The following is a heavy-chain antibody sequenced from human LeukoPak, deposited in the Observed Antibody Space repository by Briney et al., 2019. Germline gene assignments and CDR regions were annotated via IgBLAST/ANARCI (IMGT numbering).Heavy chain of an antibody. Sequence: GASVKVSCKASGYTFTSYDINWVRLATGQGLEWMGWMNPNSGNTGYAQKFQGRVTMTRNTSISTAYMELSSLRSEDTAVYYCARQGYYYDSSGYGLQNFDYWGQGTLVTVSS. CDR2: MNPNSGNT. CDR1: GYTFTSYD. V-gene: IGHV1-8*01. CDR3: ARQGYYYDSSGYGLQNFDY. D-gene: IGHD3-22*01. J-gene: IGHJ4*02.